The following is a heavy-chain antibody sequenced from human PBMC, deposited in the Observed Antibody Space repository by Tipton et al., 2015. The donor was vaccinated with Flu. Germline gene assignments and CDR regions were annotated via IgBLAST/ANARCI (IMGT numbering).Heavy chain of an antibody. CDR3: ARGRFGGYGMDV. J-gene: IGHJ6*02. Sequence: TLSLTCTVSGGSININYYWGWIRQPPGMGLEWIGIIYYSGTTSYNPSLRSRVTISEDTSKNQFSLRVNSVTAADAAVYYCARGRFGGYGMDVWGQGTTVTVSS. V-gene: IGHV4-39*07. CDR1: GGSININYY. CDR2: IYYSGTT. D-gene: IGHD3-10*01.